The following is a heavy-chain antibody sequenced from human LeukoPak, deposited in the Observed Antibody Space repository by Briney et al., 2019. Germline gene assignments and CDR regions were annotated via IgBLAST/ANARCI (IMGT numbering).Heavy chain of an antibody. CDR1: GGSLSSIFHY. CDR2: INYSKTT. V-gene: IGHV4-39*01. CDR3: ARRGDRDASMGAFDS. J-gene: IGHJ4*02. Sequence: SETLSLTCIVSGGSLSSIFHYWGWIRQPPGKELEWIGSINYSKTTFYNPSLKSRVTISVDTSKNQFSLRLTTVTAADTAVYYCARRGDRDASMGAFDSWGQGTLVTVSS. D-gene: IGHD1-26*01.